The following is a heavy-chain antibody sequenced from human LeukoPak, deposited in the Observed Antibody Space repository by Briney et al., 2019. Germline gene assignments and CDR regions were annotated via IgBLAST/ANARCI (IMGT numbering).Heavy chain of an antibody. J-gene: IGHJ6*02. D-gene: IGHD6-25*01. Sequence: GKSLRLSCATSGFTFSGYGMHWVRQAPGKGLEWVSYISSSGSTIYYADSVKGRFTISRDNAKNSLYLQMNSLRAEDTAVYYCARRLVSLGYYYYGMDVWGQGTTVTVSS. CDR3: ARRLVSLGYYYYGMDV. CDR2: ISSSGSTI. CDR1: GFTFSGYG. V-gene: IGHV3-48*04.